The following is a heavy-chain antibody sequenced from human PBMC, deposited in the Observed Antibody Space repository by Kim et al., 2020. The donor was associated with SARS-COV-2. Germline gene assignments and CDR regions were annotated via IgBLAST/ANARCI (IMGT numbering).Heavy chain of an antibody. J-gene: IGHJ6*04. V-gene: IGHV3-23*01. CDR2: LISAINTYGPDST. Sequence: GGSLRLSCAASGFSVREHDMSWVRRAPGKGLQWISLLISAINTYGPDSTYYAVSVKGRFTIFRDASTNTLYLQMSRLRADDTAVYYCAREPHHACDKTASCFSHGLDIWGEGATVTVSA. D-gene: IGHD2-21*01. CDR1: GFSVREHD. CDR3: AREPHHACDKTASCFSHGLDI.